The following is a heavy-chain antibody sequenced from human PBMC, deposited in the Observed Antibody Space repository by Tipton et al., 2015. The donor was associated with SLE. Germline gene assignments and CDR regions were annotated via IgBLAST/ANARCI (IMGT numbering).Heavy chain of an antibody. CDR1: GYSISSGYY. CDR2: IYHSGST. J-gene: IGHJ4*02. CDR3: ARGLREWLSFDY. Sequence: TLSLTCAVSGYSISSGYYWGWIRQPPGKGLEWIGSIYHSGSTYYNPSLKSRVTISVDTSKNQFSLKLSSVTAADTAVYYCARGLREWLSFDYWGQGTLVTVSS. D-gene: IGHD6-19*01. V-gene: IGHV4-38-2*01.